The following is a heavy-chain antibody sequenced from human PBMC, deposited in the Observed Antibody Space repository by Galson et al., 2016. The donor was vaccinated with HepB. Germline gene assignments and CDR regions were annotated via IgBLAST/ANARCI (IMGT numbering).Heavy chain of an antibody. CDR2: IKQDGIEK. V-gene: IGHV3-7*01. CDR1: GFTFSSYW. Sequence: SLRLSCAASGFTFSSYWMTWVRQAPGKGLEWVANIKQDGIEKYHVDSVKGRFTITRDNAKNSLYLQMNSLRAEDTAVYYCARVSGFCSGGSCYGDAFDIWGQGTMVTVSS. J-gene: IGHJ3*02. D-gene: IGHD2-15*01. CDR3: ARVSGFCSGGSCYGDAFDI.